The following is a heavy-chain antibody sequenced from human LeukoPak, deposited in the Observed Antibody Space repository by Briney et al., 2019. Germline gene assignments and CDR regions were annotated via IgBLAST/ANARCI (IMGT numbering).Heavy chain of an antibody. Sequence: QPGGSLRLSCAASGFTFSIYGMHWVRQAPGRGLEWVAVISYDGSNKYYADSVKGRFTISRDNSKNTLYLQMNSLRAEDTAVYYCAKDRRSSSWYVGFDPWGQGTLVTVSS. CDR2: ISYDGSNK. V-gene: IGHV3-30*18. J-gene: IGHJ5*02. CDR3: AKDRRSSSWYVGFDP. D-gene: IGHD6-13*01. CDR1: GFTFSIYG.